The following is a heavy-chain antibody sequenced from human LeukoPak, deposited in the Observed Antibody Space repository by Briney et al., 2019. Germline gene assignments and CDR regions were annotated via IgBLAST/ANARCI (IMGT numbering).Heavy chain of an antibody. J-gene: IGHJ4*02. CDR1: GFTFSSYS. D-gene: IGHD6-19*01. CDR2: ISSSGSTI. Sequence: PGGSLRLSCAASGFTFSSYSMNWVRQAPGKGLEWVSYISSSGSTIYYADSVKGRFTISRDNAKNSLYLQMNSLRAEDTAVYYCARDLTYSSGWYSFDYWGQGTLVTVSS. CDR3: ARDLTYSSGWYSFDY. V-gene: IGHV3-48*04.